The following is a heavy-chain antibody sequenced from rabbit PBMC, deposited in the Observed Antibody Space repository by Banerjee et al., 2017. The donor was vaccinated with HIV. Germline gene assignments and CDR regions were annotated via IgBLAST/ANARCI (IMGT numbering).Heavy chain of an antibody. CDR3: GRDRDGDAGYGSLAL. D-gene: IGHD6-1*01. CDR1: GSDISSNA. V-gene: IGHV1S47*01. CDR2: IYSGNGDK. J-gene: IGHJ6*01. Sequence: QEQLVESGGGLVQPEGSLTLTCKASGSDISSNAMCWVRQAPGKGLELIACIYSGNGDKWYASWVNGRLTISRSTSLNTVDLKMTSLTVADTATYFCGRDRDGDAGYGSLALWGPGTLVTVS.